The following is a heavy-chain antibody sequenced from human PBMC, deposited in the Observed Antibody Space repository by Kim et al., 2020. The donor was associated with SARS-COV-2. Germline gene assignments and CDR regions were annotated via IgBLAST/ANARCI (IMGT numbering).Heavy chain of an antibody. CDR2: IGTAGNT. J-gene: IGHJ4*02. CDR3: AGTNRANGSSHGVDY. V-gene: IGHV3-13*01. CDR1: GFTFSTYD. D-gene: IGHD6-13*01. Sequence: GGSLRLSCAASGFTFSTYDMNWVRQGTRKGLEWVSGIGTAGNTYYDASLKGRFTISSENAKNSLYLQLNSLREGDTAVYYCAGTNRANGSSHGVDYWGQGTLVTVSS.